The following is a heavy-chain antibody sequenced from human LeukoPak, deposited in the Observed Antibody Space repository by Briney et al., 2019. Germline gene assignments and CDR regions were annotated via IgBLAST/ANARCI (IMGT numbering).Heavy chain of an antibody. J-gene: IGHJ4*02. CDR3: ARGRDNYGLDY. CDR1: GGSISSYY. Sequence: PSETLSLTCTVSGGSISSYYWSWIRQPPGKGLGWIGYIYYSGSTNYNPSLKSRVTISVDTSKNQFSLKLSSVTAADTVVYYCARGRDNYGLDYWGQGTLVTVSS. V-gene: IGHV4-59*01. CDR2: IYYSGST. D-gene: IGHD5-24*01.